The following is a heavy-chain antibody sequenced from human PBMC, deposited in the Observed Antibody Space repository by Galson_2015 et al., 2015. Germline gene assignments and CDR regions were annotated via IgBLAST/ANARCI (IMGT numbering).Heavy chain of an antibody. CDR3: ATYPASLPRHLRSFDI. CDR2: ISTYNGNT. CDR1: GYTFTSYG. V-gene: IGHV1-18*01. J-gene: IGHJ3*02. Sequence: SVKVSCKASGYTFTSYGMSWVRQAPGKGLEWMGWISTYNGNTKYAQKFQDRVTMTADTYTNTVYMELRSLRFDDTAVYYCATYPASLPRHLRSFDIWGRGTRVTVSS. D-gene: IGHD2-2*01.